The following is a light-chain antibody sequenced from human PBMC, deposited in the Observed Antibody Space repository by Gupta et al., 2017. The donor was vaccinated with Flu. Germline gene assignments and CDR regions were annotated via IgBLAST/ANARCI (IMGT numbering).Light chain of an antibody. J-gene: IGLJ3*02. V-gene: IGLV1-40*01. Sequence: QSVLTPPPSVSGSPGQRVTISCTGSSSNIGAGYDVHWYQQFPRAAPKLLIYGNSNRPSGVPDRFSGSKSGTSAALAITGLQAEEEADYYCQSYDSSRSGWVFGGGTKLTVL. CDR1: SSNIGAGYD. CDR3: QSYDSSRSGWV. CDR2: GNS.